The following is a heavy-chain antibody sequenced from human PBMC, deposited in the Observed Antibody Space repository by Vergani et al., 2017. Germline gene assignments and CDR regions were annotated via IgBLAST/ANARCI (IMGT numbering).Heavy chain of an antibody. Sequence: QLQLQESGPGLVKPSETLSLPSPFSAGSISPLPYSWGWIRPPPGNVLEWIGSIYYSGSTYYNPSLKSRVTISVDTSKNPFSLKLSSVTAADPAVYYCARGPYGAPFDYWGQGTLVTVSS. CDR3: ARGPYGAPFDY. V-gene: IGHV4-39*07. CDR1: AGSISPLPYS. D-gene: IGHD4-17*01. CDR2: IYYSGST. J-gene: IGHJ4*02.